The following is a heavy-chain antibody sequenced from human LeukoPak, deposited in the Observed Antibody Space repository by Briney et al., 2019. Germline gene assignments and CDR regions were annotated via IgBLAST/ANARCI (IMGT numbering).Heavy chain of an antibody. Sequence: PGESLRLSCAASGFTFSSYSVGWVRQAPGEGLEWVSSITGSGGRIYYADSLKGRFTISRDNSKNTVYLQMNSLRAEDTAVYYFAKYRDYYFEYWGQGTLVTVSS. D-gene: IGHD3-16*02. J-gene: IGHJ4*02. CDR1: GFTFSSYS. CDR2: ITGSGGRI. CDR3: AKYRDYYFEY. V-gene: IGHV3-23*01.